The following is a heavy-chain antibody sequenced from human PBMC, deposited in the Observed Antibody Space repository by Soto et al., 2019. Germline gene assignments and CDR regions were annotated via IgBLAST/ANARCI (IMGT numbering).Heavy chain of an antibody. D-gene: IGHD2-21*02. CDR1: GYTFTSYD. V-gene: IGHV1-8*01. CDR2: MNPNSGNT. CDR3: AGGHGLTNTDLFY. Sequence: ASVKVSCKASGYTFTSYDINWVRQATGQGLEWMGWMNPNSGNTGYAQKFQGRVTITRNTSISKAYMELGSLGSEDTAVYYCAGGHGLTNTDLFYWGQGTLVTVSS. J-gene: IGHJ4*02.